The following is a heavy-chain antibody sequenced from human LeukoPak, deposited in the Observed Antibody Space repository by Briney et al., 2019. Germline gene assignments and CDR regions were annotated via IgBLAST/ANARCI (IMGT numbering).Heavy chain of an antibody. Sequence: XXSCKXXGXTFSXYAISWVRQAPGQGLEWMGRIIPILGIANYAQKFQGRVTITADKSTSTAYMELSSLRSEDTAVYYCARDRGYNWNDGLYWGQGTLVTVSS. D-gene: IGHD1-20*01. CDR3: ARDRGYNWNDGLY. V-gene: IGHV1-69*04. J-gene: IGHJ4*02. CDR2: IIPILGIA. CDR1: GXTFSXYA.